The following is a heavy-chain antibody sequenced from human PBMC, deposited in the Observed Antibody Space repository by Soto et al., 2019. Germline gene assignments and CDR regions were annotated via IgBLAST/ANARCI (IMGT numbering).Heavy chain of an antibody. D-gene: IGHD3-3*01. CDR3: ARWWSGSRQGFDP. V-gene: IGHV4-31*03. Sequence: QVQLQASGPGLVKPSQTLSLTCTVSGGSISSGDYYWSWIRQHPGKGLEWIGYIYYSGSTYYNPSLKSRVTISVDTSKNQFSLKLRSVTAADTAVYYCARWWSGSRQGFDPWGQGTLVTVSS. CDR1: GGSISSGDYY. J-gene: IGHJ5*02. CDR2: IYYSGST.